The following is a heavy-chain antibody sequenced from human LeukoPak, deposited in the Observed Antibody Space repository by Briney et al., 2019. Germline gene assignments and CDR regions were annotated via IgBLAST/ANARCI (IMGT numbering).Heavy chain of an antibody. CDR1: GASISSYH. CDR2: MYYVGST. CDR3: ARVQGYFDS. V-gene: IGHV4-59*01. Sequence: PSETLSLTCTVSGASISSYHWSWIRQPPGKGLEWLGYMYYVGSTNYNPSLKSRVTMSVDTSRSQFSLKLNSVTAADTAVYYCARVQGYFDSWGQGTLVIVSS. J-gene: IGHJ4*02.